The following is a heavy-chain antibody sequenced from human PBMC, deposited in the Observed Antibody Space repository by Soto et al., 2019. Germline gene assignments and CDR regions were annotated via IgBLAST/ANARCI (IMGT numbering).Heavy chain of an antibody. CDR1: GFTFSSYS. D-gene: IGHD5-18*01. V-gene: IGHV3-48*01. CDR3: AKEGGFGDTAMVQGTYYYYGMDV. CDR2: ISSSSSTI. Sequence: GGSLRLSCASSGFTFSSYSMNWVRQAPGKGLEWVSYISSSSSTIYYADSVKGRFTISRDNSKNTLYLQMNSLRAEDTAVYYCAKEGGFGDTAMVQGTYYYYGMDVWGQGTTVTVSS. J-gene: IGHJ6*02.